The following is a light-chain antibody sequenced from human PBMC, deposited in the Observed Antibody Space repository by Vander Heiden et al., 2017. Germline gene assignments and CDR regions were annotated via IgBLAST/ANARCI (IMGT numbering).Light chain of an antibody. Sequence: DIQMTQSPSSLSASVRATLTTTCRASQGISNYLAWYQQRPGQVPKLLIYAAYTLQSGVTSRFSGGGSGTDFTLTSSGLQPEDVETYYCQKYNTGVTFGPGTKVDLK. J-gene: IGKJ3*01. CDR3: QKYNTGVT. CDR2: AAY. V-gene: IGKV1-27*01. CDR1: QGISNY.